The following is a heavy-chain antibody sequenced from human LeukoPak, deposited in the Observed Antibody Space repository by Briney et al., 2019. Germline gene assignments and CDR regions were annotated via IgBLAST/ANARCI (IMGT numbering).Heavy chain of an antibody. CDR1: GFTVSSNY. CDR2: YSGGST. J-gene: IGHJ4*02. Sequence: PGGSLRLSCAASGFTVSSNYMSWVRLTPGKGLEWVSLYSGGSTYYADSVKGRFTISRDNSKNTLYLQMNSPSAEATAVYYCATLSSGYYCGPFDYWGQGTLVTVSS. V-gene: IGHV3-53*01. D-gene: IGHD3-22*01. CDR3: ATLSSGYYCGPFDY.